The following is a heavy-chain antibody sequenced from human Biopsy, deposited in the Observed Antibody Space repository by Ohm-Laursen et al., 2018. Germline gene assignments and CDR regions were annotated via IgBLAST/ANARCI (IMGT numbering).Heavy chain of an antibody. CDR1: GDAFLGYY. Sequence: SVKVSCKASGDAFLGYYLHWVRQAPGQGLEWMGSIYPNSGDTDFAQKFRGRVTMTRDTSISTAYMEVSSLRSDDTAVYYCATGPYYDTRFYYNVRPFDFWGQGTLVTVSS. V-gene: IGHV1-2*02. D-gene: IGHD3-10*01. CDR2: IYPNSGDT. J-gene: IGHJ4*02. CDR3: ATGPYYDTRFYYNVRPFDF.